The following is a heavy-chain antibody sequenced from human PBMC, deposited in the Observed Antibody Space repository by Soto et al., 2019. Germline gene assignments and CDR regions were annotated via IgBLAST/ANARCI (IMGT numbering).Heavy chain of an antibody. CDR1: GGSISSGGYY. D-gene: IGHD5-18*01. CDR3: ARGPEWLQRTYYFDY. Sequence: SETLSLTCTVSGGSISSGGYYWSWIRQHPGKGLEWIGYIYYSGSTYYNPSLKSRVTISVDTSKNQFSLKLSSVTAADTAVYYCARGPEWLQRTYYFDYWGQGTLVTVSS. V-gene: IGHV4-31*03. J-gene: IGHJ4*02. CDR2: IYYSGST.